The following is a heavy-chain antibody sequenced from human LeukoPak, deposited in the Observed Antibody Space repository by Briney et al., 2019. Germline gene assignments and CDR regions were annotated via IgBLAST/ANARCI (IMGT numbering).Heavy chain of an antibody. V-gene: IGHV3-33*01. J-gene: IGHJ4*02. CDR2: IWYDGSNK. CDR3: ARAQELLKGELDY. D-gene: IGHD1-26*01. CDR1: GSTFSSYG. Sequence: GRSLRLSCAASGSTFSSYGMHWVRQAPGKGLEWVAVIWYDGSNKYYADSVKGRFTISRDNSKNTLYLQMNSLRAEDTAVYYCARAQELLKGELDYWGQGTLVTVSS.